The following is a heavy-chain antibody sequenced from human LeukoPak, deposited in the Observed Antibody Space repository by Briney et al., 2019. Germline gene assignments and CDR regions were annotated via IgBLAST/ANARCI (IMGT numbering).Heavy chain of an antibody. CDR3: ARASTDNAGWHRGSFDY. CDR2: IYPGDSDS. J-gene: IGHJ4*02. Sequence: GESLKISCQTSGYSFTNYWIGWVRQMPGKGLEWMGIIYPGDSDSRHSPSFQGQVTISADKSVSTAYLQWSSLRASDTAIYYCARASTDNAGWHRGSFDYWGQGTLVTVSS. CDR1: GYSFTNYW. V-gene: IGHV5-51*01. D-gene: IGHD6-19*01.